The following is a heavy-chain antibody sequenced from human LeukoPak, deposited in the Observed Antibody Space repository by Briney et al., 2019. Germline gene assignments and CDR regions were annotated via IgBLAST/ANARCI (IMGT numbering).Heavy chain of an antibody. CDR3: ARGGTMVRGEQDDAFDI. CDR2: IYYRGST. D-gene: IGHD3-10*01. V-gene: IGHV4-59*01. J-gene: IGHJ3*02. CDR1: GGSISSYY. Sequence: PSETLSLTCTVSGGSISSYYWSWIRQPPGKGLEGIGYIYYRGSTNYNPSLKRRVTISVDTSKNQFSLKLSSVPAADTAVYYCARGGTMVRGEQDDAFDIWGQGTMVTVSS.